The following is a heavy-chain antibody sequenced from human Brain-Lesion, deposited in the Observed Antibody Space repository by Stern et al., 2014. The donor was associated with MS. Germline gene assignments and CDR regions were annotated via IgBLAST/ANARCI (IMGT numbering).Heavy chain of an antibody. CDR1: GDSISSGDNY. CDR3: ARGESSRYYYYFDY. Sequence: QVQLVESGPGLVKPSQTLSLTCNVSGDSISSGDNYWSWIRQSPGKGLEWIGYIYSIGRTFYTPSLKSRVTISVDTSQNQFSLRLSSVTAADTAVYYCARGESSRYYYYFDYWGQGTLVTVSS. CDR2: IYSIGRT. D-gene: IGHD3-22*01. V-gene: IGHV4-30-4*01. J-gene: IGHJ4*02.